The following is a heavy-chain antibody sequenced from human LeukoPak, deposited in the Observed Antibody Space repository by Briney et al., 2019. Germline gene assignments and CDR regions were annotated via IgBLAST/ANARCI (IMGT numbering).Heavy chain of an antibody. CDR2: ISGGGGST. D-gene: IGHD3-3*01. Sequence: GGSLRLSCAASGFTFSSYAMSWVRQVPGKGLEWVSAISGGGGSTYYADSVKGRFTISRDNSRNTLYLQMNSLRAGDTAVYYCAKAMESTITDLDYWGQGTLVTVAS. V-gene: IGHV3-23*01. CDR3: AKAMESTITDLDY. J-gene: IGHJ4*02. CDR1: GFTFSSYA.